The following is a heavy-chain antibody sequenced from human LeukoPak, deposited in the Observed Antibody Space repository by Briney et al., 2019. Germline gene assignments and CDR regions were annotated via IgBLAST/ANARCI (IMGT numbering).Heavy chain of an antibody. CDR2: IYYSGST. CDR1: GGSISSYY. V-gene: IGHV4-59*08. CDR3: ASHVVTTWGDYFVY. J-gene: IGHJ4*02. D-gene: IGHD4-23*01. Sequence: SETLSLTCTVSGGSISSYYWSWIRQPPGKGLEWIGYIYYSGSTNYNPSLKSRVTISVDTSKNHFSLNLSSVTAADTAVYYCASHVVTTWGDYFVYWGQGTLVTVSS.